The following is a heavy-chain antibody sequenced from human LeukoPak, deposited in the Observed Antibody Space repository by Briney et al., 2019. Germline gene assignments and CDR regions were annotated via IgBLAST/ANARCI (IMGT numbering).Heavy chain of an antibody. CDR2: INPSGGST. Sequence: ASVKVSCKASGYTFTGYYMHWVRQAPGQGLEWMGIINPSGGSTTYAQKFQGRVTITRDMSTSTVYMELSSLRSEDTAVYSCARGEYSSPRSAFDIWGQGTLVTVSS. J-gene: IGHJ4*02. V-gene: IGHV1-46*01. CDR1: GYTFTGYY. D-gene: IGHD6-6*01. CDR3: ARGEYSSPRSAFDI.